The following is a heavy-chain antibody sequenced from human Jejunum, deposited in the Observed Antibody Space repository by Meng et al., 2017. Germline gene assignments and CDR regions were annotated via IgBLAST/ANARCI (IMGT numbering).Heavy chain of an antibody. CDR1: GYTFTTLD. CDR2: MNPNSGIT. V-gene: IGHV1-8*01. Sequence: QVQLVQSGAAVKKPGASVKVSCEASGYTFTTLDINWVRQAAGQGLEWMGWMNPNSGITGYALKFRGRVTMTRDTSINTAYMELSSLTSEDTAIYYCARGVAAGFDYWGQGTLVTVSS. D-gene: IGHD6-13*01. CDR3: ARGVAAGFDY. J-gene: IGHJ4*02.